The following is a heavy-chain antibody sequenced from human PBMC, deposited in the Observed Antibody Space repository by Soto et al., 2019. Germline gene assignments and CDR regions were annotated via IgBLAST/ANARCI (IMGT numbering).Heavy chain of an antibody. CDR1: GFTFSSYS. Sequence: EVQLVESGGGLVKPGGSLRLSCAASGFTFSSYSMNWVRQAPGKGLEWVSSISSSSSYIYYADSVKGRFTISRDNAKNSLYVQVNSQRAEDTAVYYCARGGGDYDSSGYFDYWGQGTLVSVSS. V-gene: IGHV3-21*01. CDR2: ISSSSSYI. J-gene: IGHJ4*02. D-gene: IGHD3-22*01. CDR3: ARGGGDYDSSGYFDY.